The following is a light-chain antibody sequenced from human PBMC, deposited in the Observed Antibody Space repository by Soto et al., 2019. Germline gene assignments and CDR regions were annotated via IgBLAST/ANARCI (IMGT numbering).Light chain of an antibody. J-gene: IGLJ1*01. V-gene: IGLV1-51*01. CDR2: DNN. CDR3: GIWATSLYV. Sequence: QSVLTQPPSVSAAPGQKVTISCSGSNSDIANHYISWYQQLPGTAPKLLIYDNNRRPSGIPERFSASKSGSSATLAITGLQTGDEADYFCGIWATSLYVFGTGTQLTVL. CDR1: NSDIANHY.